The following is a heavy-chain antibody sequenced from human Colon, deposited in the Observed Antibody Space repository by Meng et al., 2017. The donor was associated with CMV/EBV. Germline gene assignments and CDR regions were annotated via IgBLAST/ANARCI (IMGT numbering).Heavy chain of an antibody. CDR3: VREDYGVGSFDY. V-gene: IGHV4-59*01. CDR1: GGSITSYY. J-gene: IGHJ4*02. D-gene: IGHD4/OR15-4a*01. Sequence: GSLRLSCTVSGGSITSYYWSWVRQPPGKALEWIGFVYDSGSTNYNPSLKSRVTISIDSAKNQFSLSLSSVTAADTAVYYCVREDYGVGSFDYWGQGILVTVSS. CDR2: VYDSGST.